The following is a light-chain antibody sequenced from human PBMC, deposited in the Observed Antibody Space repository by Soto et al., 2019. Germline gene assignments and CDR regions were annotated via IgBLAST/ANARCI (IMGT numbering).Light chain of an antibody. V-gene: IGKV3-11*01. CDR1: QSVSSY. J-gene: IGKJ1*01. CDR2: DAS. CDR3: QQSSHWPVT. Sequence: EIVLTQSPGTLSLSPGERATLSCRASQSVSSYLAWYQQKPGQAPRLLIYDASTRATGISARFSGSGSGTDCTLTISSLEPEDFGMYYCQQSSHWPVTFGQGTKVEVK.